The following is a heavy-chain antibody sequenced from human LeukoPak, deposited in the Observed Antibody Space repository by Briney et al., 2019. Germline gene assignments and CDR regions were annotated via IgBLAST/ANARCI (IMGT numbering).Heavy chain of an antibody. CDR3: AKAVVGSSWYFFAY. Sequence: GGTLRLSCAASGFTFSSYGMSWVRQAPGKGLEWVSAISGSGGSTYYADSVKGRFTISRDNSKNTLSLQMNSLRAEDTAVYYCAKAVVGSSWYFFAYWGQGTLVTVSP. V-gene: IGHV3-23*01. D-gene: IGHD6-13*01. CDR1: GFTFSSYG. CDR2: ISGSGGST. J-gene: IGHJ4*02.